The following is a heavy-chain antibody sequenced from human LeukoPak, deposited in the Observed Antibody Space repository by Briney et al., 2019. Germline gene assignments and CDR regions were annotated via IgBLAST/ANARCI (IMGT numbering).Heavy chain of an antibody. V-gene: IGHV3-23*01. J-gene: IGHJ4*02. Sequence: GGSLRLSCAASGFTFTSYAMSWVRQAPGQGLEWVSAISSSGDTTYYADSVKGRFTISRDNSKNTLYLQVNSLRAEDTAVYYCAKGRGDTSSSIKGHFDYWGQGILVTVSS. D-gene: IGHD6-13*01. CDR2: ISSSGDTT. CDR3: AKGRGDTSSSIKGHFDY. CDR1: GFTFTSYA.